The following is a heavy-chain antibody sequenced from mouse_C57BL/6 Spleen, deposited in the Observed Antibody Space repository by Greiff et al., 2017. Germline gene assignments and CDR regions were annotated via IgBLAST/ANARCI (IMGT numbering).Heavy chain of an antibody. D-gene: IGHD1-1*01. Sequence: EVKLQQSGAELVRPGASVKLSCTASGFNIKDYYMHWVKQRPEQGLEWIGRIDPEDGDTEYAPKFPGKATMTADTSSNTAYLQLSSLTSEDTAVYYCTTGATVYYFDYWGQGTTLTVSS. V-gene: IGHV14-1*01. J-gene: IGHJ2*01. CDR1: GFNIKDYY. CDR2: IDPEDGDT. CDR3: TTGATVYYFDY.